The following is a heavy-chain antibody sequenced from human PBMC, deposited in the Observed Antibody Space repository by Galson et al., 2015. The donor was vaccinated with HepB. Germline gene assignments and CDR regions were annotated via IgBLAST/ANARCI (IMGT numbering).Heavy chain of an antibody. CDR1: GFTFTSYG. CDR3: AKLSSVTTSPVDY. Sequence: SLRLSCAASGFTFTSYGMHWVRQAPGKGLEWVAVISYDGSNKYYADSVKGRFTISRDNSENTLYLKMNSLRAEDTAVYYCAKLSSVTTSPVDYWCQGTLVTVSS. V-gene: IGHV3-30*18. CDR2: ISYDGSNK. J-gene: IGHJ4*02. D-gene: IGHD4-17*01.